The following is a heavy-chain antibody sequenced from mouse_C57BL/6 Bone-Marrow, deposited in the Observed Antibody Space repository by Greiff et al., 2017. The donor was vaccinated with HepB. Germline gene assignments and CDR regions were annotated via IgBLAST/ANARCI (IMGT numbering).Heavy chain of an antibody. CDR1: GFTFSSYG. V-gene: IGHV5-6*01. CDR3: ARRGSNSWFAY. CDR2: ISSGGSYT. Sequence: EVHLVESGGDLVKPGGSLKLSCAASGFTFSSYGMSWVRQTPDKRLEWLATISSGGSYTYYPDSVKGRFTISRDNAKNTLYLQMSSLKSEDTAMYYCARRGSNSWFAYWGQGTLVTVSA. D-gene: IGHD2-5*01. J-gene: IGHJ3*01.